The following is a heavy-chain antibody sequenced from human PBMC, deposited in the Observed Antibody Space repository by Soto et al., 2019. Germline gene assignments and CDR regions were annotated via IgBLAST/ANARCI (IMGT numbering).Heavy chain of an antibody. Sequence: QVQLVESGGGVVQPGRSLRLSCAASGFTFSSYAMHWVRQAPGKGLEWVAVISYDGSNKYYADSVKGRFTISRDNSKNTLYLQMNSLRAEDTAVYYCVRGGVIVVAEGAFDIWGQGTMVTVSS. V-gene: IGHV3-30-3*01. CDR3: VRGGVIVVAEGAFDI. CDR1: GFTFSSYA. D-gene: IGHD3-22*01. CDR2: ISYDGSNK. J-gene: IGHJ3*02.